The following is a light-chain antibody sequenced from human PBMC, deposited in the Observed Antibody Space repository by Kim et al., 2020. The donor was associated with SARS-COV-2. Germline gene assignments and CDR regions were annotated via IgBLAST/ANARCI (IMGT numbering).Light chain of an antibody. Sequence: AITISCTGTSNDVGNYNDVSWYQQQPGKAPKRLIYEVSKRPSEVSNRFTGSKSGNTASLTISGLQADDEADYYCCSYARGGYYVFGIGTKVTVL. CDR2: EVS. CDR1: SNDVGNYND. V-gene: IGLV2-23*02. CDR3: CSYARGGYYV. J-gene: IGLJ1*01.